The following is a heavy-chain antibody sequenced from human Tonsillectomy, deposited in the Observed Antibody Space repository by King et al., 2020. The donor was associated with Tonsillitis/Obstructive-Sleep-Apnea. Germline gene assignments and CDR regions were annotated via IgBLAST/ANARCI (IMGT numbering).Heavy chain of an antibody. J-gene: IGHJ6*02. V-gene: IGHV1-2*02. CDR3: ARDMDV. CDR1: GDTFSGYY. Sequence: QLVQSGPEVKKPGASVKVSCKASGDTFSGYYMHWVQQAPGQGLEWMGWINPNSGGTKYAQKFQGRVTMTRDTSIRTAYMELRRLKSDDTAVYYCARDMDVWGQGTTVTVSS. CDR2: INPNSGGT.